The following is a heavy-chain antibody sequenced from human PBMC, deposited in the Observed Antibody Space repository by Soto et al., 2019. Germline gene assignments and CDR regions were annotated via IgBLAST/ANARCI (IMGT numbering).Heavy chain of an antibody. V-gene: IGHV4-61*01. D-gene: IGHD6-19*01. CDR2: IYYSGST. CDR1: GGSVSSGSYY. Sequence: SETLSLTCTVSGGSVSSGSYYWGWVRRPPGKGLEWIGYIYYSGSTNYNPSLKSRVTTSVDTSKNQFSLKLSSVTAADTAVYYCARDSSGWYFDYWGQGTRVTVSS. CDR3: ARDSSGWYFDY. J-gene: IGHJ4*02.